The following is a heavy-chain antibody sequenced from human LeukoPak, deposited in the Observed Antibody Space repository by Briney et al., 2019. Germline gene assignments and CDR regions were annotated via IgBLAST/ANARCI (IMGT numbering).Heavy chain of an antibody. D-gene: IGHD3-10*01. CDR3: ARGQSITKVRGVKITYFDY. CDR2: MNPNSGNT. Sequence: ASVKVSCKASGYTFTSYDINWVRQATGQGLEWMGWMNPNSGNTGYAQKFQGRVTMTRNTSISTAYMELSSLRSEDTAVYYCARGQSITKVRGVKITYFDYWGQGTLVTVSS. J-gene: IGHJ4*02. CDR1: GYTFTSYD. V-gene: IGHV1-8*01.